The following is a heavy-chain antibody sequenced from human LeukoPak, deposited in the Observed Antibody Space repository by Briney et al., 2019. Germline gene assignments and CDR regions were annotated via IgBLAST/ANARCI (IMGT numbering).Heavy chain of an antibody. CDR2: ISGSSGGT. D-gene: IGHD6-19*01. Sequence: GGSLRLSCAASGFTFSSYAMSWVRQAPGKGLEWVSGISGSSGGTYYADSVKGRFTISRDNSKNTLYLQMNSLRAEDTAVYYCAKQDIRSSAWYDWGQGTLVTVSS. J-gene: IGHJ4*02. CDR1: GFTFSSYA. CDR3: AKQDIRSSAWYD. V-gene: IGHV3-23*01.